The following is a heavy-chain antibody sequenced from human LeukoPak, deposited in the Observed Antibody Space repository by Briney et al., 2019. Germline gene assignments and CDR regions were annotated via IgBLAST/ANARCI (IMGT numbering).Heavy chain of an antibody. CDR2: INHSGST. J-gene: IGHJ4*02. D-gene: IGHD2-21*02. CDR3: ARHGNRGLLRSIDY. V-gene: IGHV4-34*01. CDR1: GGSFSGYY. Sequence: SETLSLTCVLYGGSFSGYYWSWIRQPPGKGLEWIGEINHSGSTNYNPSLKSRVTISVDTSKKQFSLKLSSVTAADTAVYYCARHGNRGLLRSIDYWGQGTLVTVSS.